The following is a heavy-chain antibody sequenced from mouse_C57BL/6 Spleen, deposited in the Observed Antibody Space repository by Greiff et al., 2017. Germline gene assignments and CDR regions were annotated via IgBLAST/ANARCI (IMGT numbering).Heavy chain of an antibody. Sequence: VQLVESGPELVKPGASVKISCKASGYAFSSSWMNWVKQRPGKGLEWIGRIYPGDGDTNYNGKFKGKATLTADKSSSTAYMQLSSLTSEDSAVYFCARGDYGGGPDYYAMDYWGQGTSVTVSS. CDR1: GYAFSSSW. J-gene: IGHJ4*01. D-gene: IGHD2-4*01. V-gene: IGHV1-82*01. CDR3: ARGDYGGGPDYYAMDY. CDR2: IYPGDGDT.